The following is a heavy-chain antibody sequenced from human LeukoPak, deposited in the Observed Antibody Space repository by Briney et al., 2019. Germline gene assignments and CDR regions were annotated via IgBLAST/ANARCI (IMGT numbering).Heavy chain of an antibody. Sequence: GGSLRLSCAASGFSVGTNYMTWVRQAPGKGLEWVSVIYSGGDSYYADSVKGRFTISRDTPKNTLYLQMNSLRAEDTAVYYCARDTGSGYCSGGRCRGAFDIWGQGTMVTVSS. CDR1: GFSVGTNY. CDR2: IYSGGDS. J-gene: IGHJ3*02. CDR3: ARDTGSGYCSGGRCRGAFDI. V-gene: IGHV3-53*01. D-gene: IGHD2-15*01.